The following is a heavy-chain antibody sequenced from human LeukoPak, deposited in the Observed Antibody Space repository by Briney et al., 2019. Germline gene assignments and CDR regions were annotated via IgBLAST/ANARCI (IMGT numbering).Heavy chain of an antibody. D-gene: IGHD3-16*01. CDR1: GFTFDDYG. J-gene: IGHJ6*03. Sequence: GGSLRLSCAASGFTFDDYGLNWVRQAPGKGLEWISGINWNGGSTGYAGSVKGRFTISRDNAKRSLFLQMDSLRVEDTALYYXXXXXTSIYFYSYMDVWGKGTTVTVSS. CDR2: INWNGGST. V-gene: IGHV3-20*04. CDR3: XXXXTSIYFYSYMDV.